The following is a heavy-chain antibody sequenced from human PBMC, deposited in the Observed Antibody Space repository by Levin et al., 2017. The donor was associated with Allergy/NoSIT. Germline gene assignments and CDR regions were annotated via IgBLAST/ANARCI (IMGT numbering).Heavy chain of an antibody. CDR3: ARLTTRLSAGSPLVDY. V-gene: IGHV4-31*03. CDR1: GGSISSGGYY. CDR2: IYYSGST. J-gene: IGHJ4*02. D-gene: IGHD4-11*01. Sequence: SETLSLTCTVSGGSISSGGYYWSWIRQHPGKGLEWIGYIYYSGSTYYNPSLKSRVTISVDTSKNQFSLKLSSVTAADTAVYYCARLTTRLSAGSPLVDYWGQGTLVTVSS.